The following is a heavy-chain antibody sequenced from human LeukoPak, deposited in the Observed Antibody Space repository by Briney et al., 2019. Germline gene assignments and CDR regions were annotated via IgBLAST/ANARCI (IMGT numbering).Heavy chain of an antibody. CDR2: IYYSGST. V-gene: IGHV4-30-4*08. D-gene: IGHD2-2*03. J-gene: IGHJ5*02. CDR3: ARGLGYCSSTSCCFYWFDP. Sequence: PSQTLSLTCTVSGGSISSGDYYWSWIRQPPGKGLEWIGYIYYSGSTYYNPSLKSRVTISVDTSKNQFSLKLSSVTAADTAVYYCARGLGYCSSTSCCFYWFDPWGQGTLVTVSS. CDR1: GGSISSGDYY.